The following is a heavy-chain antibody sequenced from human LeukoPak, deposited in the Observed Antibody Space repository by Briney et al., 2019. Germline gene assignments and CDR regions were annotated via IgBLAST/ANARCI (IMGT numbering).Heavy chain of an antibody. J-gene: IGHJ3*02. CDR3: ASYSSSWPDAFDI. Sequence: GRSLRLSCAASGFTFSSYEMNWVRQAPGKGLEWVSYISSSGSTIYYADSVKGRFTISRDNAKNSLYLQMNSLRAEDTAVYYCASYSSSWPDAFDIWGQGTMVTVSS. CDR1: GFTFSSYE. V-gene: IGHV3-48*03. D-gene: IGHD6-13*01. CDR2: ISSSGSTI.